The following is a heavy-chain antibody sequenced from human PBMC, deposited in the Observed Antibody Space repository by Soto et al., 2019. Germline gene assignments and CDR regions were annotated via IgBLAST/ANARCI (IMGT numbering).Heavy chain of an antibody. CDR3: ATEPIYYNDGSGYYPLGH. CDR1: GYSFSTYG. J-gene: IGHJ4*02. V-gene: IGHV1-18*04. D-gene: IGHD3-22*01. CDR2: ISAHNGDT. Sequence: ASVKVSCKASGYSFSTYGFSWVRQAPGQGLECVGWISAHNGDTHYSQKFQGRVTLTTDTSTNTGYMELRSLTSDDTAVYFCATEPIYYNDGSGYYPLGHWGQGTLVTVSS.